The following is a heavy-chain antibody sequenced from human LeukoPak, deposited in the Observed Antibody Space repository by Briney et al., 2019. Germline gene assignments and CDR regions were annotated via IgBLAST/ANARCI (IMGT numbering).Heavy chain of an antibody. D-gene: IGHD3-10*01. CDR1: GYTFTGYY. J-gene: IGHJ5*02. Sequence: ASVTVSCTASGYTFTGYYMHWVRQARGQGLEWMGRINPNSGGTNYAQKFQGRVTMTRDTSISTAYMELSRLRSDDTAVYYCARDTGDYSWFDPWGQGTLVTVSS. CDR2: INPNSGGT. V-gene: IGHV1-2*06. CDR3: ARDTGDYSWFDP.